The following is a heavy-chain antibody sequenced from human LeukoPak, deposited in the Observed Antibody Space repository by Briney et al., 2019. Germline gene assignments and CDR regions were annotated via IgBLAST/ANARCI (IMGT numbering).Heavy chain of an antibody. Sequence: GGSLRLSCAASGFTFSDYYMSWIRQAPGKGLQWVSYISSSGSTIYYADSVKCRFTISRANAKNSLYLQLNRLRAEHTAVYYSATPLTYSSDSSGLFDSCGQATLVTVSS. CDR2: ISSSGSTI. CDR1: GFTFSDYY. V-gene: IGHV3-11*01. J-gene: IGHJ4*02. D-gene: IGHD3-22*01. CDR3: ATPLTYSSDSSGLFDS.